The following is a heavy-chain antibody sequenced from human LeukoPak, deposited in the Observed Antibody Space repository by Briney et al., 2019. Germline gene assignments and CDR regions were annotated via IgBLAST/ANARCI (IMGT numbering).Heavy chain of an antibody. Sequence: ASVKVSCKASGYTFTSYGISWVRQAPGQGLEWMGWISTYNGNTHYAQKLQGRVTMTTDTSTSTAYMELRSLRSDDTAVYYCARSSLAVAGSVFDYWGQGTLVAVSS. J-gene: IGHJ4*02. CDR2: ISTYNGNT. CDR1: GYTFTSYG. V-gene: IGHV1-18*01. D-gene: IGHD6-19*01. CDR3: ARSSLAVAGSVFDY.